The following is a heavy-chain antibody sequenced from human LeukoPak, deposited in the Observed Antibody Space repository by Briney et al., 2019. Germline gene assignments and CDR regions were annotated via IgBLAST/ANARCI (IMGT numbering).Heavy chain of an antibody. D-gene: IGHD1-7*01. Sequence: SVKVSCKASGGTFSSYAIGWVRQAPGQGLKWMGGIIPIFGTANYAQKFQGRVTITADESTSTAYMELSSLRSEDTAVYYCARGAGTTSPYDYWGQGTLVTVSS. V-gene: IGHV1-69*13. CDR1: GGTFSSYA. CDR2: IIPIFGTA. CDR3: ARGAGTTSPYDY. J-gene: IGHJ4*02.